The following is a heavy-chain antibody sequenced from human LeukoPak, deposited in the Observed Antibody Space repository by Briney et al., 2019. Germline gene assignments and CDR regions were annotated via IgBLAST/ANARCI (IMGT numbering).Heavy chain of an antibody. D-gene: IGHD3-22*01. CDR2: INHSGST. Sequence: SETLSLTCAVYGGSFSGFHWTWIRQPPGKGLEWIGEINHSGSTNYNPSLRSRVTISVDTSKNQFSLKLFSVTAEDTAVYYCAKESTSSGYYYAPDYWGQGTLVTVSS. V-gene: IGHV4-34*01. CDR3: AKESTSSGYYYAPDY. CDR1: GGSFSGFH. J-gene: IGHJ4*02.